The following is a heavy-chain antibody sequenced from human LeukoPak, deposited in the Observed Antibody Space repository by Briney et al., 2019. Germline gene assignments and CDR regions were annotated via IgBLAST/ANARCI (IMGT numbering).Heavy chain of an antibody. CDR2: INIDGSIK. J-gene: IGHJ6*02. D-gene: IGHD3-16*01. Sequence: GGSLRVSCAASAFSFSNYWMHWVRQAPGKGLVWVSRINIDGSIKTYADSVKGRFTISRDNAKNTVYLQMNSLRAEDTAVYYCARWGSRDYNYGLDVWGQGTTVTVSS. V-gene: IGHV3-74*01. CDR1: AFSFSNYW. CDR3: ARWGSRDYNYGLDV.